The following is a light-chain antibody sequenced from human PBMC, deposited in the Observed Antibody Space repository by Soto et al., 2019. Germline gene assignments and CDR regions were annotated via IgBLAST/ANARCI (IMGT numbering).Light chain of an antibody. CDR1: RSVSRNY. CDR3: QQYVTSPLT. Sequence: EIVLTQSPATLALSPGERATLSCSASRSVSRNYLAWYQHQPGQAPRLLIYEASSRSTGIPDRFSGSASGTDFTLTISRLEPEDFAVYYCQQYVTSPLTFGGGTKVDNK. V-gene: IGKV3-20*01. J-gene: IGKJ4*01. CDR2: EAS.